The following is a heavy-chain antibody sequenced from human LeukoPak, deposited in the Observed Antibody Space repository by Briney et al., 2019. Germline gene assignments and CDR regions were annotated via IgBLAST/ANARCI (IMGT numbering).Heavy chain of an antibody. Sequence: GRSLRLSCAASGFTFSSYAMHWVRQAPGKGLEWVAVISYDGSNKYYADSVKGRFTISRDTSKNTLYLQMNSLRPEDTAVFYCARDWGDGYNYFDYWGQGTLVTVSS. D-gene: IGHD5-24*01. CDR1: GFTFSSYA. CDR3: ARDWGDGYNYFDY. CDR2: ISYDGSNK. J-gene: IGHJ4*02. V-gene: IGHV3-30*04.